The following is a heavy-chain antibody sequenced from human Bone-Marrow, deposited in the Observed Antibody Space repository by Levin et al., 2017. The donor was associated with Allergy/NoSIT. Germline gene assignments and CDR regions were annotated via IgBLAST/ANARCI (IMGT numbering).Heavy chain of an antibody. V-gene: IGHV4-4*02. J-gene: IGHJ1*01. CDR1: GGSISSGDW. CDR2: IYHSGTT. Sequence: SETLSLTCAVSGGSISSGDWWTWVRQPPGKGLEWIGEIYHSGTTNYNPSLKSRVTISIDKSKSQFSLRVTSVIAADTAAYYCARARGGSSSRYYHLWGQGTLVTVSS. D-gene: IGHD6-6*01. CDR3: ARARGGSSSRYYHL.